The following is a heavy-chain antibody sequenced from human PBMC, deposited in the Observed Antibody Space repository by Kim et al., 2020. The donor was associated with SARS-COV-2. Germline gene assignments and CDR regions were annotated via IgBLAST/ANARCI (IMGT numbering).Heavy chain of an antibody. Sequence: SETLSLTCAVYGGSFSGYYWSWIRQPPGKGLEWIGEINHSGSTNYNPSLKSRVTISVDTSKNQFSLKLSSVTAADTAVYYCARSRGYSYGYRISHFDYWG. D-gene: IGHD5-18*01. CDR2: INHSGST. J-gene: IGHJ4*01. V-gene: IGHV4-34*01. CDR1: GGSFSGYY. CDR3: ARSRGYSYGYRISHFDY.